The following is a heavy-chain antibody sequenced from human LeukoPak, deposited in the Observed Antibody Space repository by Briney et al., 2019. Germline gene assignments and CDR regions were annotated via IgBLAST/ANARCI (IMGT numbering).Heavy chain of an antibody. V-gene: IGHV1-2*02. D-gene: IGHD3-22*01. CDR2: INPNSGGT. J-gene: IGHJ4*02. Sequence: ASVKVSCKASGYTFTGYYMHWVRQAPGQGLEWMGWINPNSGGTNYAQKFQGRVTMTRDTSISTAYMELSRLRSDDTAVYYCARGGGIYYDSNGYFQYFDYWGQGTLVTVSS. CDR3: ARGGGIYYDSNGYFQYFDY. CDR1: GYTFTGYY.